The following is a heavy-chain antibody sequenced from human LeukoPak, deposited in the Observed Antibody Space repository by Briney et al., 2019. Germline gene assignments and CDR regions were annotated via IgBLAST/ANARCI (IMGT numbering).Heavy chain of an antibody. J-gene: IGHJ4*02. Sequence: PGGSLRLSCAASGFTFSAYWMHWVRQAPGKGLVWVSRVKYDGSTTTYAVSVRGRFTISRDNAKNILYLQMNSLRVEDTAVYYCARDLNWLLFDYWGQGTLVTVSS. CDR1: GFTFSAYW. V-gene: IGHV3-74*01. CDR2: VKYDGSTT. CDR3: ARDLNWLLFDY. D-gene: IGHD3-9*01.